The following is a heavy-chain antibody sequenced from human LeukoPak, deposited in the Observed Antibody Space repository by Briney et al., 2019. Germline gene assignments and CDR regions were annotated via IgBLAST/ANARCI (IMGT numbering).Heavy chain of an antibody. D-gene: IGHD3-10*01. CDR3: ARGGQTYYYGSGSYLT. CDR2: INHSGST. Sequence: SETLSLTCAVYGGSFSGYYWSWIRQPPEKGLEWIGEINHSGSTNYNPSLKSRVTISVATSKNQFSLKLSSVTAADTAVYYWARGGQTYYYGSGSYLTWGQGTLVTVSS. CDR1: GGSFSGYY. V-gene: IGHV4-34*01. J-gene: IGHJ5*02.